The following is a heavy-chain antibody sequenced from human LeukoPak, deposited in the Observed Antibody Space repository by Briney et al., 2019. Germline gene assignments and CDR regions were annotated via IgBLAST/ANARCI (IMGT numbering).Heavy chain of an antibody. J-gene: IGHJ3*02. Sequence: PGGSLRLSCAASGFTVSSNYMSWVSQAPGKRLEWVSVIYSGGSTYYADSVKGRFTISRDNSKNTLYLQMNSLRADDTAVYYCARGSSGMAFDIWGQGAMVTVSS. V-gene: IGHV3-66*02. D-gene: IGHD1-14*01. CDR3: ARGSSGMAFDI. CDR2: IYSGGST. CDR1: GFTVSSNY.